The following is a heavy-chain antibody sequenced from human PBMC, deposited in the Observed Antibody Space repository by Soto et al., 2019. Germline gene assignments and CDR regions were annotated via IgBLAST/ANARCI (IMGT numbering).Heavy chain of an antibody. CDR1: GFTFRTYG. J-gene: IGHJ5*02. Sequence: GGSLRLSCAASGFTFRTYGMHWVRQAPGKGLEWVAGTSYDGSNEYYADSVKGRFTISRDNSKNTLYVEMNSLRAEDTAVYFCAKDPQWLAPGGWFDPWGQGTLVTVSS. CDR2: TSYDGSNE. CDR3: AKDPQWLAPGGWFDP. V-gene: IGHV3-30*18. D-gene: IGHD6-19*01.